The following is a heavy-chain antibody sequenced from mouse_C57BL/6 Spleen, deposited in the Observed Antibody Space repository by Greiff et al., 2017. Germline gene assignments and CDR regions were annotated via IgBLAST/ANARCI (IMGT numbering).Heavy chain of an antibody. CDR3: ARDGDTTADFDY. CDR2: IHPNSGST. D-gene: IGHD1-2*01. CDR1: GYTFTSFW. Sequence: QVQLQQPGAELVKPGASVKLSCKASGYTFTSFWMHWVKQRPGQGLEWIGMIHPNSGSTNYNEKFKSKATLTVDKSSSTAYMQLSSLTSEDSAVYYCARDGDTTADFDYWGQGTTLTVSS. J-gene: IGHJ2*01. V-gene: IGHV1-64*01.